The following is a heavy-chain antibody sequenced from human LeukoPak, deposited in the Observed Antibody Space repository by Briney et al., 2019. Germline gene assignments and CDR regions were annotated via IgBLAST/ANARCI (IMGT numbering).Heavy chain of an antibody. CDR2: INHSGST. CDR1: GGSFSGYY. D-gene: IGHD3-3*01. J-gene: IGHJ4*02. V-gene: IGHV4-34*01. CDR3: ARKKDDFWSGYHLTYYFDY. Sequence: KTSETLSLTCAVYGGSFSGYYWSWIRQPPGKGLEWIGEINHSGSTNYNPSLKSRVTISVDTSKNQFSLKLSSVTAADTAVYYCARKKDDFWSGYHLTYYFDYWGQGTLVTVSS.